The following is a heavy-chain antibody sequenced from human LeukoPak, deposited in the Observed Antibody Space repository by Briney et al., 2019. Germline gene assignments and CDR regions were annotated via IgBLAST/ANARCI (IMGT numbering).Heavy chain of an antibody. CDR2: ITWDGGTS. V-gene: IGHV3-43*01. J-gene: IGHJ4*02. Sequence: GGSLRLSCTASGFGFDAYTMHWVRQAPGKGLEWVSLITWDGGTSYYGDSVKGRFSISRDNNKNSLYLQMNSLRTEDTAVYYCAKDMNYHASGNYYNGLFDNWGQGTLVTVSS. CDR3: AKDMNYHASGNYYNGLFDN. CDR1: GFGFDAYT. D-gene: IGHD3-10*01.